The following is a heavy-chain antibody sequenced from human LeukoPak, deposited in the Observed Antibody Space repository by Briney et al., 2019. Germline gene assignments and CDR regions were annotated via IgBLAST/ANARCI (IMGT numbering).Heavy chain of an antibody. J-gene: IGHJ4*02. V-gene: IGHV4-59*01. CDR3: AGSYYYDSSGYFDY. Sequence: SETLSLTCTVSGGSISSYYWSWIRQPPGKGLEWIGYIYYSGSTNYNPSLKSRVTISVDTSKNQFSLKLSSVTAADTAVYYCAGSYYYDSSGYFDYWGQGTLVTVSP. CDR1: GGSISSYY. CDR2: IYYSGST. D-gene: IGHD3-22*01.